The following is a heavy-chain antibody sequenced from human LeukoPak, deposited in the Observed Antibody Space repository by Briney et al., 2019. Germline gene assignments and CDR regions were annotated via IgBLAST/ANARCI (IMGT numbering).Heavy chain of an antibody. D-gene: IGHD6-13*01. V-gene: IGHV3-23*01. Sequence: PGGSLRLSCAASGFTFSSYAMSWVRQAPGKGLEWVSAISGSGGSTYYADSVEGRFTISRDNSKNTLYLQMNSLRAEDTAVYYCAKGGYIAAAGTVYYYMDVWGKGTTVTVSS. CDR3: AKGGYIAAAGTVYYYMDV. J-gene: IGHJ6*03. CDR2: ISGSGGST. CDR1: GFTFSSYA.